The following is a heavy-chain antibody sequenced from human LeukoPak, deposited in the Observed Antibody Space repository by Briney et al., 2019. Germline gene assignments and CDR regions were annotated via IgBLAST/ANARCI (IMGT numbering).Heavy chain of an antibody. CDR3: AADRGDYSGSYWTAFDI. CDR1: EYTLTELS. V-gene: IGHV1-24*01. CDR2: FDPEDGEI. J-gene: IGHJ3*02. Sequence: ASVKVSDNVSEYTLTELSMHWVRQAPGKGLEWLGGFDPEDGEIIYAQKFQGRVTMSDDTSTDTAYMELGSLRSDDTAVYYCAADRGDYSGSYWTAFDIWGQGTLPTVSS. D-gene: IGHD1-26*01.